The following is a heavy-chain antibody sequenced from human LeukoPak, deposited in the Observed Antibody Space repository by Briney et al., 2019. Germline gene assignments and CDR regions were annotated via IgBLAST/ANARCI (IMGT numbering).Heavy chain of an antibody. D-gene: IGHD3-10*01. J-gene: IGHJ4*02. V-gene: IGHV1-69*04. Sequence: SVKVSCKASGGTFSSYAISWVRQAPGQGLEWMGRIIPILGIANYAQKFQGRVTITADKSTSTAYMELSSLRSEDTAVYYCARDATRGVSDYWGQGTLVTVSS. CDR2: IIPILGIA. CDR3: ARDATRGVSDY. CDR1: GGTFSSYA.